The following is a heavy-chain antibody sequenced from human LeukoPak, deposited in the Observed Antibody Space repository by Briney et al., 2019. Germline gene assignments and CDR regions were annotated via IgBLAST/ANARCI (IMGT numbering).Heavy chain of an antibody. D-gene: IGHD4-17*01. CDR3: AKSLTVTYTTHGMDV. CDR2: INHSGST. Sequence: PSETLSLTCAVYGGSFSGYYWSWIRQPPGKGLEWIGEINHSGSTNYNPSLKSRVTISVDTSKNQFSLKLSSVTAADTAVYYCAKSLTVTYTTHGMDVWGQGTTVTVSS. V-gene: IGHV4-34*01. CDR1: GGSFSGYY. J-gene: IGHJ6*02.